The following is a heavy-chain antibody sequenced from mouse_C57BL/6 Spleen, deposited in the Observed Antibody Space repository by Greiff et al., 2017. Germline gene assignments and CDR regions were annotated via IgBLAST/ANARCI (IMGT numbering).Heavy chain of an antibody. CDR1: GYTFTSYW. D-gene: IGHD2-3*01. CDR3: ARGGWLLRGFDY. J-gene: IGHJ2*01. Sequence: QVQLQQPGAELVRPGSSVKLSCKASGYTFTSYWMHWVKQRPIQGLEWIGNIDPSDSETLYNQKFKDKATLTVDKSSSTAYMQLSSLTSEDSAVYYCARGGWLLRGFDYWGQGTTLTVSS. V-gene: IGHV1-52*01. CDR2: IDPSDSET.